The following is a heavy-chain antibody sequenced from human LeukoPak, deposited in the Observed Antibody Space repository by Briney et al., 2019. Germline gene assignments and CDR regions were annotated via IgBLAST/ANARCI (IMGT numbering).Heavy chain of an antibody. CDR1: GFTFSSYA. CDR2: ISSSGGST. D-gene: IGHD5-18*01. Sequence: QPGGSLRLSCAASGFTFSSYAMSWVRQAPGKGLEWVSAISSSGGSTYYADSVKGRFTISRDNSKNTLYLQMNSLRAEDTAVYYCANLQLSLASSPYWGQGTLVTVSS. V-gene: IGHV3-23*01. CDR3: ANLQLSLASSPY. J-gene: IGHJ4*02.